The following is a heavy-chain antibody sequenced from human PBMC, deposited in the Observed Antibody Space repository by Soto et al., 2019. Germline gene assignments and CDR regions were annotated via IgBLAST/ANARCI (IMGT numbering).Heavy chain of an antibody. CDR1: GGYISSDCYY. V-gene: IGHV4-31*03. CDR2: IYYSVSI. Sequence: SETLSLTCTVSGGYISSDCYYWSWIRQHPGKGLEWIGYIYYSVSIYYNPSLKSRVTISVDTSKNQVSLKLSSVTAADTAVYYCARGSLRFQHWGQGTLVTVSS. J-gene: IGHJ1*01. CDR3: ARGSLRFQH.